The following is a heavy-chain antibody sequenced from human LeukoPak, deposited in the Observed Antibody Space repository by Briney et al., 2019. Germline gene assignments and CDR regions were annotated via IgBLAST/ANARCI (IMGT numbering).Heavy chain of an antibody. V-gene: IGHV3-53*01. J-gene: IGHJ3*02. CDR1: GFTVSDNF. Sequence: GGFLRLSCAASGFTVSDNFMSWVRQAPGKGLEWVSVVNSGGNTYYADSVKGRFTISRDNSKNTVYLQMNSLRAEDTAVYYCARDSVVRIWGQGTMVTVSS. CDR2: VNSGGNT. CDR3: ARDSVVRI. D-gene: IGHD2-15*01.